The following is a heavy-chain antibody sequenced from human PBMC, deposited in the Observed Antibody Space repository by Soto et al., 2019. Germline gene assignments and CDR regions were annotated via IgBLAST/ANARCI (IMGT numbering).Heavy chain of an antibody. V-gene: IGHV4-31*03. CDR2: IYYSGRT. CDR1: GGSISSGGYY. CDR3: ARDGGIMAYYYGSGSLGGMDV. Sequence: QVQLQESGPGLVKPSQTLSLTCTVSGGSISSGGYYWSWIRQHPGKGLEWIGYIYYSGRTYYHPALKSRVNISVATSKNQFSLKLSSVTAADTAVYYCARDGGIMAYYYGSGSLGGMDVWGQGTTVTVSS. D-gene: IGHD3-10*01. J-gene: IGHJ6*02.